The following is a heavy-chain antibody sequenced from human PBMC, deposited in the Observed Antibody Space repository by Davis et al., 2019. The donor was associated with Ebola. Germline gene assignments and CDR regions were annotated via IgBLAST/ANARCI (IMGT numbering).Heavy chain of an antibody. J-gene: IGHJ4*02. V-gene: IGHV3-21*01. CDR1: GFTFSSYW. CDR2: ISSSSSYI. D-gene: IGHD6-19*01. Sequence: PGGSLRLSCAASGFTFSSYWMSWVRQAPGKGLEWVSSISSSSSYIYYADSVKGRFTISRDNAKNSLYLQMNSLRAEDTAVYYCARDEWGSGWYQDYWGQGTLVTVSS. CDR3: ARDEWGSGWYQDY.